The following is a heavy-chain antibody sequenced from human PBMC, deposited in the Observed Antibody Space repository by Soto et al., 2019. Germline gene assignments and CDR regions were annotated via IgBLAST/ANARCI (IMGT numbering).Heavy chain of an antibody. Sequence: QLQLQESGPGLVKPSETLSLTCTVSGGSISSSSYYWGWIRQPPGKGLEWIGSIYYSGSTYYNPSLKSRVTISVDTSKNQFPLKLSSVTAADTAVYYCARSDIVATIPGVGSFDYWGQGTLVTVSS. D-gene: IGHD5-12*01. V-gene: IGHV4-39*01. CDR3: ARSDIVATIPGVGSFDY. J-gene: IGHJ4*02. CDR1: GGSISSSSYY. CDR2: IYYSGST.